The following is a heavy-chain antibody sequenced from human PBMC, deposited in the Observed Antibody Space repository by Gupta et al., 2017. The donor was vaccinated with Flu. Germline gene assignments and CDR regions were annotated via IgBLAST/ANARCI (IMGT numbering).Heavy chain of an antibody. CDR2: MSGSGKTI. Sequence: GFIFSDYYMTWIRQAPGKGLEWVSYMSGSGKTIYYSDSVKGRFTISRDNSKNSLYLQMNSLRGDDSAVYYCARDRPGLRYYYYMDVWGEGTTVTVSS. D-gene: IGHD1-20*01. CDR3: ARDRPGLRYYYYMDV. CDR1: GFIFSDYY. V-gene: IGHV3-11*01. J-gene: IGHJ6*03.